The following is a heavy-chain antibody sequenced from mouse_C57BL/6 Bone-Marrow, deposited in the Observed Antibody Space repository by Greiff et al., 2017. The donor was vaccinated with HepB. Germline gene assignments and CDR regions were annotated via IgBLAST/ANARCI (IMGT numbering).Heavy chain of an antibody. CDR1: GYTFTSYW. V-gene: IGHV1-52*01. J-gene: IGHJ1*03. CDR3: ARWDYSSPNWYFDV. Sequence: VQLQQPGAELVRPGSSVKLSCKASGYTFTSYWMHWVKQRPIQGLEWIGNIEPSDSDTHYNQKFKDKATLTVDKSSSTAYMQLSSLTSEDSAVYDCARWDYSSPNWYFDVWGRGTTVTVTS. CDR2: IEPSDSDT. D-gene: IGHD2-5*01.